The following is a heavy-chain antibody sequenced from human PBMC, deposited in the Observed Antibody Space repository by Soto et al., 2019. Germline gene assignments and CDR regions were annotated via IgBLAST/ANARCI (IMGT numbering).Heavy chain of an antibody. D-gene: IGHD6-13*01. CDR2: ISYDGSNK. CDR1: GFTFSSYA. CDR3: ARAVSSSWGFDY. V-gene: IGHV3-30-3*01. J-gene: IGHJ4*02. Sequence: QVQLVESGGGVAQPGRSLRLSCVASGFTFSSYAMHWVRQAPGKGLEWVAVISYDGSNKYYADSVKGRFTISRDNSKNTLYLQMNSLRTEDTSVYYCARAVSSSWGFDYWGQGTLVTVSS.